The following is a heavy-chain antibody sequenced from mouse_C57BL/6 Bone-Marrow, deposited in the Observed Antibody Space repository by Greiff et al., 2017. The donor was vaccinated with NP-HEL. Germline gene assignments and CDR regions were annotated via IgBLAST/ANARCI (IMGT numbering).Heavy chain of an antibody. CDR3: ARDKINWAWFAY. D-gene: IGHD4-1*02. CDR1: GFTFSSYA. V-gene: IGHV5-4*01. Sequence: DVHLVESGGGLVKPGGSLKLSCAASGFTFSSYAMSWVRQTPEKRLEWVATISDGGSYTYYPDNVKGRFTISRDNAKNNLYLQMSHLKSEDTAKYYCARDKINWAWFAYWGQGTLVTVSA. J-gene: IGHJ3*01. CDR2: ISDGGSYT.